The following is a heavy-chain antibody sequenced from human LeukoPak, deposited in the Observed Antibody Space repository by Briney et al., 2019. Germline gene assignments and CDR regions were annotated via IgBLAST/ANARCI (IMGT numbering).Heavy chain of an antibody. V-gene: IGHV3-21*01. CDR3: ASLPGIAAAGPGPTNWFDP. CDR2: ISSSSSYI. J-gene: IGHJ5*02. D-gene: IGHD6-13*01. CDR1: GFTFSSYS. Sequence: PGGSLRLSCAASGFTFSSYSMNWVRQAPGKGLEWVSSISSSSSYIYYADSVKGRFTISRDNAKNSLYLQMNSLRAEDTAVYYCASLPGIAAAGPGPTNWFDPWGQGTLVTVSS.